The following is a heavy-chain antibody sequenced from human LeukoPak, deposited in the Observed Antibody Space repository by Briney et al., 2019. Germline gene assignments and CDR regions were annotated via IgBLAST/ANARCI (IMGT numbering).Heavy chain of an antibody. V-gene: IGHV1-69*13. CDR1: GYTFTSYD. CDR3: ARPDEDRGYSYGYNY. D-gene: IGHD5-18*01. CDR2: IIPIFGTA. Sequence: GASVKVSCKTSGYTFTSYDMNWVRQAPGQGLEWMGGIIPIFGTANYAQKFQGRVTITADESTSTAYMELSSLRSEDTAVYYCARPDEDRGYSYGYNYWGQGTLVTVSS. J-gene: IGHJ4*02.